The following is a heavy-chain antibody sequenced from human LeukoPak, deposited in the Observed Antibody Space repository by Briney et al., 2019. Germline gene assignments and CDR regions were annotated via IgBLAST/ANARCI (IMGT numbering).Heavy chain of an antibody. CDR3: ARGRRIQLWSRPDYYMDV. Sequence: PSETLSLTCAVYGRSFSGYYWNWIRQPPGKGLEWIGEINHSGSTNYNPSLKSRVTISVDTSKNQFSLKLSSVTAADTAVYYCARGRRIQLWSRPDYYMDVWGKGTTVTVSS. J-gene: IGHJ6*03. CDR1: GRSFSGYY. D-gene: IGHD5-18*01. V-gene: IGHV4-34*01. CDR2: INHSGST.